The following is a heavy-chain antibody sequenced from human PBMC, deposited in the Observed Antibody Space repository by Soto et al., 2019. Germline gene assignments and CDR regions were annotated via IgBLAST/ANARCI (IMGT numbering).Heavy chain of an antibody. Sequence: SETLSLTCTVSGGSISSYYWSWIRQPPGKGLEWIGYIYYSGSTNYNPSLKSRVTISVDTSKNQFSLKLSSVTAADTAVYYCARLQGDIVATIFDYWGQGTLVTVSS. V-gene: IGHV4-59*08. D-gene: IGHD5-12*01. J-gene: IGHJ4*02. CDR3: ARLQGDIVATIFDY. CDR1: GGSISSYY. CDR2: IYYSGST.